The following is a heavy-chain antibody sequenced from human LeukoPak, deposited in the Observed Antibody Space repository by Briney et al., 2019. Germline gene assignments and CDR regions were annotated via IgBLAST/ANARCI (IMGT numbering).Heavy chain of an antibody. CDR3: ARDKPVATLGNYFDY. Sequence: PGGSLRLSCAASGFTFSSYSMNWVRQAPGKGLEWVSSISSSSSYIYYADSVKGRFTISRDNAKNSLYLQMNSLRAEDTAVYYCARDKPVATLGNYFDYWGQGTLVTVSS. D-gene: IGHD5-12*01. J-gene: IGHJ4*02. V-gene: IGHV3-21*01. CDR2: ISSSSSYI. CDR1: GFTFSSYS.